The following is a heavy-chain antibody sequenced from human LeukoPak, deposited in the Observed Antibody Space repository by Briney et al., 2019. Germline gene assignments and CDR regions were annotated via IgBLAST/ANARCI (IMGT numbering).Heavy chain of an antibody. J-gene: IGHJ4*02. D-gene: IGHD3-3*01. CDR1: GFTFSTYG. Sequence: GGSLSLSCAPSGFTFSTYGMYWVRQAPGKGLEFVSAMSERGDATSYTESVKGRFTISRDNSKNTLFLQMNSLRVEDTAIYYCAKRGEWQLTKASLDSWGQGTLVTVSS. CDR3: AKRGEWQLTKASLDS. V-gene: IGHV3-23*01. CDR2: MSERGDAT.